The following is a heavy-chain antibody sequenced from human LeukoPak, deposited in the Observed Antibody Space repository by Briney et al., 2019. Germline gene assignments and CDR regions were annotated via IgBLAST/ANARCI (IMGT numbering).Heavy chain of an antibody. J-gene: IGHJ4*02. CDR1: GFTFSSYA. V-gene: IGHV3-23*01. CDR2: ISGSGGST. CDR3: AKGLTVTTPYYFDY. D-gene: IGHD4-17*01. Sequence: PGGSLRLSCAASGFTFSSYAMSWVRQAPGKGLEWVSTISGSGGSTYYADSVKGRFTISRDNSKNTLYLQMHSLRAEDTAVYYCAKGLTVTTPYYFDYWGQGTLVTVSS.